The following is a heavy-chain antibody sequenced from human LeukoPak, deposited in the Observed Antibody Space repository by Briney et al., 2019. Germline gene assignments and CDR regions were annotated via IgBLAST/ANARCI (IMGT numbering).Heavy chain of an antibody. CDR1: GFSFSNYP. V-gene: IGHV3-23*01. Sequence: GGSLRPSCAASGFSFSNYPMSWVRQAPGKVLEWVSAISTSGASTYFADSVKGRFTISRDNSKNTLYLQMSSLRAEDTAIYYCAKVGGSYHYFDYWGQGTLVTVSS. D-gene: IGHD1-26*01. CDR2: ISTSGAST. CDR3: AKVGGSYHYFDY. J-gene: IGHJ4*02.